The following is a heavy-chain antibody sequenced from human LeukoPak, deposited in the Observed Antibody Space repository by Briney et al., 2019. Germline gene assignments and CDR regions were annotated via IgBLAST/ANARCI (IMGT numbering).Heavy chain of an antibody. CDR3: ARPLCSGGSCYAYHDAFDI. J-gene: IGHJ3*02. CDR2: INPSGSST. V-gene: IGHV1-46*01. CDR1: GYTFTSYD. D-gene: IGHD2-15*01. Sequence: ASVKVSCKASGYTFTSYDINWVRQAPGQGLEWMGIINPSGSSTSYAQKFQGRVTMTRDMSTSTVYMELSSLRSEDTAVYYCARPLCSGGSCYAYHDAFDIWGQGTMVTVSS.